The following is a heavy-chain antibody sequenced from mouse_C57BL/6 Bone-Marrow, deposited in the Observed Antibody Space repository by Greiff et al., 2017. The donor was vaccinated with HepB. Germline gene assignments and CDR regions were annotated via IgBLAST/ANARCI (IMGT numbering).Heavy chain of an antibody. Sequence: EVKLQESGGGLVQPGGSLKLSCAASGFTFSDYYMYWVRQTPEKRLEWVAYISNGGGSTYYPDTVKGRFTISRDNAKNTLYLQMSRLTSEDTAMYYCARHDYPYAMDYWGQGTSVTVSS. CDR3: ARHDYPYAMDY. V-gene: IGHV5-12*01. CDR1: GFTFSDYY. D-gene: IGHD2-4*01. CDR2: ISNGGGST. J-gene: IGHJ4*01.